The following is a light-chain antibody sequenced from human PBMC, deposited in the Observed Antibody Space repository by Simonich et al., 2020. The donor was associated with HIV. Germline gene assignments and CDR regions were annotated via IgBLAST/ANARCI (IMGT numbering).Light chain of an antibody. J-gene: IGLJ3*02. V-gene: IGLV2-23*01. Sequence: QSALTQPASVSGSPGQSITISCTGTSSDVGSYSLVSWYQQHPGKAPTPLIYDGSTPPSGFSNRFSGSLSGNTASLTISGLQAEDEADYYCCSYAGSSTWVFGGGTKLTVL. CDR2: DGS. CDR1: SSDVGSYSL. CDR3: CSYAGSSTWV.